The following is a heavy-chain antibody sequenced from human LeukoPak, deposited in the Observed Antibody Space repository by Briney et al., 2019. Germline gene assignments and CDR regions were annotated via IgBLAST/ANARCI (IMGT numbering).Heavy chain of an antibody. CDR2: ISHSGDTV. V-gene: IGHV3-11*04. CDR3: ARESYYFDRNDYSRGAFDM. D-gene: IGHD3-22*01. J-gene: IGHJ3*02. CDR1: GFTFRDFY. Sequence: GGSLRLSCAASGFTFRDFYMGWIRQAPGKGLEWVSYISHSGDTVYYTDSVRGRFTISRDNAKNSLFLQMNGLRDEDTAVYYCARESYYFDRNDYSRGAFDMWGQGTMVTVPS.